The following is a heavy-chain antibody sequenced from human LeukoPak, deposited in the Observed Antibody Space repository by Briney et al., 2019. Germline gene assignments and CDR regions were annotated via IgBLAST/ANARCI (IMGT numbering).Heavy chain of an antibody. Sequence: GGSLRLSCAASGFTFSNYWMTWVRQAPGKGLEWVADIKQDGSERDYVDSVKGRFTISRDDAKNSLYLQTNSLRAEDTAVYYCARGITMANWGQGTLVTVSS. J-gene: IGHJ4*02. CDR2: IKQDGSER. V-gene: IGHV3-7*04. CDR3: ARGITMAN. D-gene: IGHD3-10*01. CDR1: GFTFSNYW.